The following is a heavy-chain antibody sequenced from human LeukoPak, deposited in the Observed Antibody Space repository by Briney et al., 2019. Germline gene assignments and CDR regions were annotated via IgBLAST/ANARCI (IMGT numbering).Heavy chain of an antibody. CDR2: INHSGST. D-gene: IGHD2-15*01. J-gene: IGHJ4*02. CDR1: GGSFSGYY. CDR3: ARVGYSAETDY. Sequence: SETLSLTYAVYGGSFSGYYWSWIRQPPGKGLEWIGEINHSGSTNYNPSLKSRVTISVDTSKNQFSLKLSSVTAADTAVYYCARVGYSAETDYWGQGTLVTVSS. V-gene: IGHV4-34*01.